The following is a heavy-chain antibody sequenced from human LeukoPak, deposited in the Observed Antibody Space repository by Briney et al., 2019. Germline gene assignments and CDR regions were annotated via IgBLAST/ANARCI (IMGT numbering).Heavy chain of an antibody. D-gene: IGHD2-2*01. J-gene: IGHJ3*02. V-gene: IGHV4-30-2*01. CDR2: IYHSGST. Sequence: SQTLSLTCTVSGGSISSGGYYWSWIRQPPGKGLEWIGYIYHSGSTYYNPSLKSRVTISVDTSKNQFSLKLSSVTAADTAVYYCAIGPAHLDAFDIWGQGTMVTVSS. CDR3: AIGPAHLDAFDI. CDR1: GGSISSGGYY.